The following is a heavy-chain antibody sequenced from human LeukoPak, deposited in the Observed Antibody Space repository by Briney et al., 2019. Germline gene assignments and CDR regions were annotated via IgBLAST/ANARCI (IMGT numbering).Heavy chain of an antibody. Sequence: PGGSLRLSCAASGFTFTSYAMNWVRQAPGKGLEWVSGISANGISTNHADSVKGRFTISRDNSKNTLYLQMNSLRAGDTAIYYCARGRWPGGHFDYWGQGTLVTVSS. D-gene: IGHD4-23*01. CDR3: ARGRWPGGHFDY. V-gene: IGHV3-23*01. CDR2: ISANGIST. J-gene: IGHJ4*02. CDR1: GFTFTSYA.